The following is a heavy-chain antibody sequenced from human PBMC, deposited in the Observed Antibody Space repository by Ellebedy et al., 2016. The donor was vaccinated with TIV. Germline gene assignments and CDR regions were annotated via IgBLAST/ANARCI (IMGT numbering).Heavy chain of an antibody. CDR2: INPNSGGT. CDR1: GYTFTGYY. V-gene: IGHV1-2*02. D-gene: IGHD1-26*01. Sequence: ASVKVSCXASGYTFTGYYMHWVRQAPGQGLEWMGWINPNSGGTNYAQKFQGRVTMTRDTSISTAYMELSRLRSDDTAVYYCARVGATTAEYFQHWGQGTLVTVSS. CDR3: ARVGATTAEYFQH. J-gene: IGHJ1*01.